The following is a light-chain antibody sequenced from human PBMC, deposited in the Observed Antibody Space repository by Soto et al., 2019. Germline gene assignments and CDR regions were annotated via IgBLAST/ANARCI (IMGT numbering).Light chain of an antibody. CDR2: EVS. Sequence: SVLTQPGSVCGSPGQSITISCTGTSSDVGSYTLVSWYQQQPGNAPKLMIYEVSKRPSGVSNRFSGSKSGNPASLTISGLQAEDEADYYCCSYAGSRSVVFGGRTKVTVL. J-gene: IGLJ2*01. CDR3: CSYAGSRSVV. V-gene: IGLV2-23*02. CDR1: SSDVGSYTL.